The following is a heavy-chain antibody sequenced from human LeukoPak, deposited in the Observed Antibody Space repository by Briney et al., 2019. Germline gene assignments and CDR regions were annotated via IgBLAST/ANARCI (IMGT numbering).Heavy chain of an antibody. CDR1: GGTFSSYA. CDR3: ARVPVGYDSSGYWYYFDY. CDR2: IIPIFGTA. Sequence: SVKVSCKASGGTFSSYAISWVRQAPGQGLEWMGGIIPIFGTANYAQRFQGRVTITADESTSTAYMELSSLRSEDTAVYYCARVPVGYDSSGYWYYFDYWGQGTLVTVSS. J-gene: IGHJ4*02. D-gene: IGHD3-22*01. V-gene: IGHV1-69*13.